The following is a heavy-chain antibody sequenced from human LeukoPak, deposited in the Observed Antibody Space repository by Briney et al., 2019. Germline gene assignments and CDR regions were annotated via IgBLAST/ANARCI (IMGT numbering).Heavy chain of an antibody. CDR2: IRSKADSYGT. Sequence: GGSLRLSCAASGFTFSGSAMHWVRQASGKGLEWVGRIRSKADSYGTAYAASVRGRFTISRDDSKNTAYLQMNSLKTEDTAVYYCARAFLNTAHAFDIWGQGTMVTVSS. D-gene: IGHD5-18*01. CDR3: ARAFLNTAHAFDI. V-gene: IGHV3-73*01. J-gene: IGHJ3*02. CDR1: GFTFSGSA.